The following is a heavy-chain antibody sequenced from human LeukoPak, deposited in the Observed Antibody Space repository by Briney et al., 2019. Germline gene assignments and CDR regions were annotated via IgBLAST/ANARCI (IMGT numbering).Heavy chain of an antibody. CDR2: IYYSGST. J-gene: IGHJ5*02. CDR3: ARVGRVRYCSSTSCQRAFDP. CDR1: GGSISSYY. Sequence: PSETLSLTCTVSGGSISSYYWSWIRQPPGKGLEWIGYIYYSGSTNYNPSLKSRVTISVDTSKNQFSLKLSSVTAADTAVYYCARVGRVRYCSSTSCQRAFDPWGQGTLVTVSS. D-gene: IGHD2-2*01. V-gene: IGHV4-59*01.